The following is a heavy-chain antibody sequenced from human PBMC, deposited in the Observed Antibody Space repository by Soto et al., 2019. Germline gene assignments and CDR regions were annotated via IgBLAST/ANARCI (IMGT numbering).Heavy chain of an antibody. J-gene: IGHJ4*02. CDR1: GYAFTNYA. CDR3: ARSYAPGSFFDY. V-gene: IGHV1-3*01. Sequence: QVQLVQSGAAVKKPGASVRVSCKASGYAFTNYAMHWVRQAPGQRLEWMGWINVGNGNTKYSQKFQGRVTITRDTSASTAYMEVSSLTSEDTAVYYCARSYAPGSFFDYWGEGTLVTVS. CDR2: INVGNGNT. D-gene: IGHD3-10*01.